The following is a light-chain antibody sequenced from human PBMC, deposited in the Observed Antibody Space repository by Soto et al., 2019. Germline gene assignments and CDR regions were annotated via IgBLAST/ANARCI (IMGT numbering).Light chain of an antibody. CDR3: QQYSSFPRT. J-gene: IGKJ2*02. V-gene: IGKV3-20*01. CDR2: SAS. CDR1: QSVASDY. Sequence: EIVLTQSPGTLSLSPGERATLSCRASQSVASDYMAWYQQKPGQAPRLLIYSASSRNTGIPDRFTGSGSGTDFTLTISRLEPEDFAVYFCQQYSSFPRTFGQGTKLEI.